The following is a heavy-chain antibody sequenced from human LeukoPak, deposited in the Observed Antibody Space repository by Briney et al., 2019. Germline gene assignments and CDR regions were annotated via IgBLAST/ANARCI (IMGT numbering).Heavy chain of an antibody. Sequence: GGSLRLSCAASGFTFSRYAMNWVRQAPGKGLEWVSYISTGGDNKFYADSLKGRFTISRDNSKNTLYLQMNSLRAEDTAVYYCAKATTPNAELYGDYPDYWGQGTLVTVSS. CDR1: GFTFSRYA. D-gene: IGHD4-17*01. CDR3: AKATTPNAELYGDYPDY. CDR2: ISTGGDNK. V-gene: IGHV3-23*01. J-gene: IGHJ4*02.